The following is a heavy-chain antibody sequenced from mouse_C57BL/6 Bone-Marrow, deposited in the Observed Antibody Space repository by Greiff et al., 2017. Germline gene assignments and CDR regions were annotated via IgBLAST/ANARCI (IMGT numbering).Heavy chain of an antibody. CDR3: ARRELVATDSAMDY. V-gene: IGHV1-61*01. D-gene: IGHD1-1*01. CDR1: GYTFTSYW. Sequence: QVQLQQPGAELVRPGSSVKLSCKASGYTFTSYWMGWVKQRPGQGLEWIGNIYPSDSDTDYNQKFKDKATLTVDKSSSTAYMQLSILTSEDSAVYYCARRELVATDSAMDYWGQGTSVTVAS. CDR2: IYPSDSDT. J-gene: IGHJ4*01.